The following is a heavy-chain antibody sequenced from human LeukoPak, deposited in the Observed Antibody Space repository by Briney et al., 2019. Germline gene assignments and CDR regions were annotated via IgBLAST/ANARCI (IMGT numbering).Heavy chain of an antibody. V-gene: IGHV3-66*01. J-gene: IGHJ4*02. CDR2: IYSGGGT. Sequence: GGSLRLSCAASGFTISSNYMSWVRQAPGKGLEWVSFIYSGGGTSYADSVKGRFTISRDNSKKTVSLQMNSLRAEDTAVYYCARASFWFDYSGYYFDYWGQGTLVTVSS. CDR3: ARASFWFDYSGYYFDY. CDR1: GFTISSNY. D-gene: IGHD2-15*01.